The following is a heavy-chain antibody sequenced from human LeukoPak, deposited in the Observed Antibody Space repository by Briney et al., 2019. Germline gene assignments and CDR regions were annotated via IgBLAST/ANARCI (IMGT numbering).Heavy chain of an antibody. CDR1: GFTFSSYE. D-gene: IGHD5-24*01. V-gene: IGHV3-48*03. J-gene: IGHJ3*02. CDR2: IGSSGGSR. Sequence: GGSLRLSCAASGFTFSSYEMDWVRRAPGKGLEWVSYIGSSGGSRYYADSVKGRFTSSRDNAKNSLYLQMNSLRVEDTAVYYCAREDGDAFDIRGQGTVVSVSS. CDR3: AREDGDAFDI.